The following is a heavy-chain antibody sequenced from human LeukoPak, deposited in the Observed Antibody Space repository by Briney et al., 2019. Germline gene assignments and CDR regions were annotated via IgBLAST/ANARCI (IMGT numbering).Heavy chain of an antibody. Sequence: PSETLSLTCTVSGGSISSYYWSWIRQPPGKGLEWIGYIYYSGSTNYNPSLKSRVTISVDTSKNQFSLKLSSVTAADTAVYYCARGRTSSGRPFDYWGQGTLVTVSS. V-gene: IGHV4-59*01. CDR3: ARGRTSSGRPFDY. CDR1: GGSISSYY. CDR2: IYYSGST. D-gene: IGHD6-19*01. J-gene: IGHJ4*02.